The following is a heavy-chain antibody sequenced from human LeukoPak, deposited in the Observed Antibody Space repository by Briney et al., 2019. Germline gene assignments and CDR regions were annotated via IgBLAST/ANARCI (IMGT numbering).Heavy chain of an antibody. CDR1: GFTFSSYS. CDR2: ISSSSGTI. Sequence: PGGSLRLSCAASGFTFSSYSMNWVRQAPGKGLEWVSYISSSSGTIYYADSVKGRFTVSRDNAKNSLYLQMNSLRAEDTAVYYCARDLGIAARPEGYWGQGTLVTVSS. J-gene: IGHJ4*02. CDR3: ARDLGIAARPEGY. V-gene: IGHV3-48*01. D-gene: IGHD6-6*01.